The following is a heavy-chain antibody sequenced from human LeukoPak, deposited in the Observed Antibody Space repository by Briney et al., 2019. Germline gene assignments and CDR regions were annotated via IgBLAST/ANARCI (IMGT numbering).Heavy chain of an antibody. CDR3: ARANLNWDNFDY. J-gene: IGHJ4*02. CDR2: INPNSGGT. CDR1: GYTFTSYD. D-gene: IGHD1/OR15-1a*01. V-gene: IGHV1-2*02. Sequence: ASVKVSCKASGYTFTSYDINWVRQATGQGLEWMGWINPNSGGTNYAQKFQGRVTMTRDTSISTAYMELSRLRSDDTAVYYCARANLNWDNFDYWGQGTLVIVSS.